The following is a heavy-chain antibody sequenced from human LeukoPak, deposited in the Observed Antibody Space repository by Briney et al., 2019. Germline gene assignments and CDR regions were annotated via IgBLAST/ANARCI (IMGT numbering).Heavy chain of an antibody. Sequence: ASVKVSCKASGYTFTSYGISWVRQAPGQGLEWMGWINTNTGNPTYAQGFTGRFVFSLDTSVSTAYLQISSLKAEDTAVYYCARVSRRSSSWPEGYMDVWGKGTTVTVSS. CDR2: INTNTGNP. D-gene: IGHD6-13*01. J-gene: IGHJ6*03. V-gene: IGHV7-4-1*02. CDR3: ARVSRRSSSWPEGYMDV. CDR1: GYTFTSYG.